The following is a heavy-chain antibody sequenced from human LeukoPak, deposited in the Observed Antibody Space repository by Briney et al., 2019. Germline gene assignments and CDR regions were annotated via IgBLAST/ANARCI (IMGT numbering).Heavy chain of an antibody. V-gene: IGHV3-48*04. J-gene: IGHJ4*02. D-gene: IGHD3-22*01. CDR2: IDARSGIT. CDR1: GFTFTIFG. CDR3: ANAAGYYDTSGFPRDY. Sequence: GGSLRLSCAASGFTFTIFGLIWVRQAPGKWPEWVAYIDARSGITYYADSVKGRFTISRDNAKNSLYLQMNSLRAVDTAVYYCANAAGYYDTSGFPRDYWGQGTLVTVSS.